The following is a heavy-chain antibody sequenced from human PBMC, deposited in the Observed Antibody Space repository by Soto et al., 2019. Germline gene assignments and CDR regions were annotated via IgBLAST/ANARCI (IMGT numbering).Heavy chain of an antibody. V-gene: IGHV3-49*03. Sequence: GGYLRLSCTASGFTFGDYAMSWFRQAPGKGMEWVGFIRSKAYGGTTEYAASVKGRFTISRDDSKSIAYLQMNSLKTEDTAVFYFTSERGGTKTPRDYSGQGTLVTVSS. D-gene: IGHD2-2*01. CDR3: TSERGGTKTPRDY. CDR1: GFTFGDYA. CDR2: IRSKAYGGTT. J-gene: IGHJ4*02.